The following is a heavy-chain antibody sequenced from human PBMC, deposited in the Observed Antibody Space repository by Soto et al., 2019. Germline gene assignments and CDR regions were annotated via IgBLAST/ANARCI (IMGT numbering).Heavy chain of an antibody. D-gene: IGHD5-18*01. J-gene: IGHJ4*02. Sequence: EVQLVESGGGLVQPGGSLRLSCAASGFTFSSYSMNWVRQAPGKGLEWVSYISSSSSTIYYADSVKGRFTISRDNAKNTLYLQTNSLRDEYTAVYYCARDRRRAMAVLDYWGQGTLVTVSP. CDR3: ARDRRRAMAVLDY. CDR1: GFTFSSYS. CDR2: ISSSSSTI. V-gene: IGHV3-48*02.